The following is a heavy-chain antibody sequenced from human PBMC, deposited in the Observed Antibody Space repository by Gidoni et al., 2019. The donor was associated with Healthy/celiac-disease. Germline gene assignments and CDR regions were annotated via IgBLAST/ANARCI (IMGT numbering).Heavy chain of an antibody. Sequence: VQLVQSGAEVKTPGESLRISCKGSGYSFTSYWISWVRQMPGNGLEWMGRIDPSEHYTNESPSFQGNVTISADKSISTAYLQWSSLKASDTAMYYCARQAISAAAGTDFDYWGQGTLVTVSS. V-gene: IGHV5-10-1*01. CDR2: IDPSEHYT. CDR1: GYSFTSYW. CDR3: ARQAISAAAGTDFDY. D-gene: IGHD6-13*01. J-gene: IGHJ4*02.